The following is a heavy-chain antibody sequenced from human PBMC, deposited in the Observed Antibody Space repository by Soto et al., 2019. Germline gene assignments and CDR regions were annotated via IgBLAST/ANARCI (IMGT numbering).Heavy chain of an antibody. Sequence: VQLVQSGAEVKKPGASVKVSCKASGYTFTSYDINWVRQATGQGLEWMGWMNSNSGNTGYAQKFQGRVTMTRNTSISTAYMELSSLRSEDTAVYYCARGGLENQNYYYYYMDVWGKGTTVTVSS. V-gene: IGHV1-8*01. D-gene: IGHD1-1*01. CDR2: MNSNSGNT. J-gene: IGHJ6*03. CDR1: GYTFTSYD. CDR3: ARGGLENQNYYYYYMDV.